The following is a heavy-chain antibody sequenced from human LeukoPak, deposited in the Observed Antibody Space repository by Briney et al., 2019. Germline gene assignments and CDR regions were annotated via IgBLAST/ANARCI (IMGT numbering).Heavy chain of an antibody. V-gene: IGHV3-30-3*01. J-gene: IGHJ4*02. Sequence: GGSLRLSCAASGFTFSSYAMHWVRQAPGKGLEWVAVISYDGSNKYYADSVKGRFTISRDNSKNTLYLQMNSLRAEDTAVYYCARVVGDFWSGYYGYWGQGTLVTVSA. CDR3: ARVVGDFWSGYYGY. CDR1: GFTFSSYA. D-gene: IGHD3-3*01. CDR2: ISYDGSNK.